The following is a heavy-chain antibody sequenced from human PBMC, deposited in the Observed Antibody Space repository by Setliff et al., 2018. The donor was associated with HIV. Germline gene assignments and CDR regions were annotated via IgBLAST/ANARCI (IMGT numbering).Heavy chain of an antibody. D-gene: IGHD3-3*01. CDR2: IYYSGST. Sequence: SETLSLTCTVSGGSISSSSNYWGWIRQPPGKGLEWIGNIYYSGSTYYNPSLKSRVTISVDMSKDQFSLRLTSVTAADTAMYYCARHDFWSGYHNWFDPWGQGTLVTVSS. V-gene: IGHV4-39*01. CDR3: ARHDFWSGYHNWFDP. J-gene: IGHJ5*02. CDR1: GGSISSSSNY.